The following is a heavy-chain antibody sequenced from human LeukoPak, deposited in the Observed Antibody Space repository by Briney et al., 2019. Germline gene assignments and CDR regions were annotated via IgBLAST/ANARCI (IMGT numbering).Heavy chain of an antibody. V-gene: IGHV3-30*18. D-gene: IGHD6-13*01. CDR2: ISYDGSNK. Sequence: PGGSLRLSCAPSGFTFRSYWMHWVRQAPGKGLEWVAVISYDGSNKYYADSVKGRFTISRDNSKNTLYLQMNSLRAEDTAVYYCAKEGYSSSWYDYYYYGMDVWGQGTTVTVSS. J-gene: IGHJ6*02. CDR3: AKEGYSSSWYDYYYYGMDV. CDR1: GFTFRSYW.